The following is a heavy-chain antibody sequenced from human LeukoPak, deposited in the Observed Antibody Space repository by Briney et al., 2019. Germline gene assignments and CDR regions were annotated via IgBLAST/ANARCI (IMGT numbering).Heavy chain of an antibody. J-gene: IGHJ4*02. V-gene: IGHV3-74*01. D-gene: IGHD5-24*01. CDR2: INSDGSST. Sequence: PGGSLRLSCAASGFTVSSNYMSWVRQAPGKGLVWVSRINSDGSSTSYADSVKGRFTISRDNAKNTLYLQMNSLRAEDTAVYYCAGGRDGYNFCYWGQGTLVTVSS. CDR3: AGGRDGYNFCY. CDR1: GFTVSSNY.